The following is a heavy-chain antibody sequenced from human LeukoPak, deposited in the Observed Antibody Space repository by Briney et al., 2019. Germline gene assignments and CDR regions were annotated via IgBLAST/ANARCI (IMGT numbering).Heavy chain of an antibody. Sequence: GGSLRPSCAASGFTFSRHWMHWVRQAPGKGLVWVSRINSDGSSTSYADSVKGRFTISRDNSKNTLYLQMNSLRAEDTAVYYCAKDHYDSSSYAFDIWGQGTMVTVSS. CDR2: INSDGSST. J-gene: IGHJ3*02. V-gene: IGHV3-74*01. D-gene: IGHD3-22*01. CDR3: AKDHYDSSSYAFDI. CDR1: GFTFSRHW.